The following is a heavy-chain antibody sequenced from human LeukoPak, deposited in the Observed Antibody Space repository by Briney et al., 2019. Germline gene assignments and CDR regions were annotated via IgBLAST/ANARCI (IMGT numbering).Heavy chain of an antibody. D-gene: IGHD2-21*01. V-gene: IGHV3-48*04. J-gene: IGHJ4*03. CDR3: ARDPTCGFES. CDR2: ISSTFAI. Sequence: GGPLRLSCGASGFTFNTFAVNGVRQAPGKGREWISYISSTFAIHYADSVTGRFTTSRDNARNSLYLQMNGLTADDAGVYFCARDPTCGFESCGPRTL. CDR1: GFTFNTFA.